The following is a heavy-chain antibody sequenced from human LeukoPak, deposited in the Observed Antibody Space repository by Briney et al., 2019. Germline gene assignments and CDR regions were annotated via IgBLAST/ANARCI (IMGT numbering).Heavy chain of an antibody. CDR2: VSGSGDRM. V-gene: IGHV3-23*01. Sequence: GGSLRLSCAVSGFTFSGYAMSWVRQAPGKGLEWVATVSGSGDRMYHADSVKGRFTISRDNSKNTIYLQMNSLRAEDTALYYCAKAAAAPGFDFWGQGTLVTVSS. CDR1: GFTFSGYA. CDR3: AKAAAAPGFDF. D-gene: IGHD6-13*01. J-gene: IGHJ4*02.